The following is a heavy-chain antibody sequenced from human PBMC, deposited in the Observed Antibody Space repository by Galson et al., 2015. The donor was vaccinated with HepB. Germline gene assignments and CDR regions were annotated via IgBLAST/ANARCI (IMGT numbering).Heavy chain of an antibody. D-gene: IGHD2-2*01. CDR1: GGSISSSSYY. V-gene: IGHV4-39*07. Sequence: LSLTCTVSGGSISSSSYYWGWIRQPPGKGLEWIGSIYYSGSTYYNPSLKSRVTISVDTSKNQFSLKLSSVTAADTAVYYCARVPHCSSTSCRIFFDYWGQGTLVTVSS. CDR2: IYYSGST. J-gene: IGHJ4*02. CDR3: ARVPHCSSTSCRIFFDY.